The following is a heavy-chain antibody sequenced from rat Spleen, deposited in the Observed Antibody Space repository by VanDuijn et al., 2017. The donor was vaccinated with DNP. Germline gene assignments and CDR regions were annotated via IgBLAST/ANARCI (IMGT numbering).Heavy chain of an antibody. J-gene: IGHJ4*01. CDR1: GFSLTSYH. CDR3: ARVPKTNYVMDA. Sequence: QVQLKESGPGLVQPSQTLSLTCTVSGFSLTSYHVSWVRQPPGKGLEWMGVIWDDGSTAYNSALKSRLSISRDTSKSQVFLTINSLQTEDTATYYCARVPKTNYVMDAWGQGVSVTVSS. CDR2: IWDDGST. V-gene: IGHV2-32*01. D-gene: IGHD3-8*01.